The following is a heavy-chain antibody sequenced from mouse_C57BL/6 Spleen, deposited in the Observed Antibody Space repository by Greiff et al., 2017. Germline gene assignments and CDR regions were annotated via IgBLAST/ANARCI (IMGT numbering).Heavy chain of an antibody. J-gene: IGHJ1*03. Sequence: QVQLQQSGAELVKPGASVKMSCKASGYTFTSYWITWVKQRPGQGLEWIGDIYPGSGSTNYNEKFKSKATLTVDTSSSTAYMQLSSLTSEDSAVYFCARSPPHYYDSRPGYFDVWGTGTTVTVSS. CDR2: IYPGSGST. V-gene: IGHV1-55*01. CDR3: ARSPPHYYDSRPGYFDV. D-gene: IGHD1-2*01. CDR1: GYTFTSYW.